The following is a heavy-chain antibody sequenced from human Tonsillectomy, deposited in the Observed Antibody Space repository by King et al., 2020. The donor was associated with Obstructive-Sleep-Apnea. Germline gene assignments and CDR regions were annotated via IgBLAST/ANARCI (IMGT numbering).Heavy chain of an antibody. CDR3: ARGSSRSFDI. CDR1: GYTFSSAE. D-gene: IGHD6-19*01. J-gene: IGHJ4*02. CDR2: MNPNSGNT. Sequence: QLVQSGAEVKKPGASVKVACKASGYTFSSAEIHWVRQAPGQGLEWMGWMNPNSGNTAYVQKFQGRVTMTRNHSINTAYMELSSLRFTDTAVYFCARGSSRSFDIWGQGTLVTVSS. V-gene: IGHV1-8*01.